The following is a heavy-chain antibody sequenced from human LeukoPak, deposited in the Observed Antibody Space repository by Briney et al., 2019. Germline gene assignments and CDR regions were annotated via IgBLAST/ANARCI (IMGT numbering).Heavy chain of an antibody. D-gene: IGHD1-1*01. CDR2: LFPIFGTA. Sequence: GASVKVSCKASGINFSSYAISWVRPDPGQGLGGRGGLFPIFGTANYAQKLQGRVTISADEPPSPAYVELSSLRSEDTAVYYCARVTNGDAFDIWGEGTMVTVSS. CDR1: GINFSSYA. V-gene: IGHV1-69*01. J-gene: IGHJ3*02. CDR3: ARVTNGDAFDI.